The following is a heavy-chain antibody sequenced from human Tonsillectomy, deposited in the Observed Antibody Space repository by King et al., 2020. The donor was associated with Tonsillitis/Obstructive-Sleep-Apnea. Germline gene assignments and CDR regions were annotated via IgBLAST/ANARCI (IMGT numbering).Heavy chain of an antibody. J-gene: IGHJ4*02. V-gene: IGHV4-59*01. D-gene: IGHD1-26*01. CDR1: GGSISSYY. CDR3: ARWNSGSYDG. CDR2: IYYSGST. Sequence: VQLQESGPGLVKPSETLSLTCTVSGGSISSYYWSWIRQPPGKGLEWIGYIYYSGSTNYNPSLKSRVTISVDTSKNQFSLKLSSVTAADTAVYYCARWNSGSYDGWGQGTLVTVSS.